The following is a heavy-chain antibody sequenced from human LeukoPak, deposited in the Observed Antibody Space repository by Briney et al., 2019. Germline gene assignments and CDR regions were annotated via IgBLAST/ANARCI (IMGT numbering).Heavy chain of an antibody. D-gene: IGHD3-9*01. CDR2: ISTYNGHT. CDR3: ARGGYYDILTGYETVDAFDI. J-gene: IGHJ3*02. CDR1: GYTFTSYY. Sequence: ASVKVSCKASGYTFTSYYMHWVRQAPGQGPEWMGRISTYNGHTNYAQKLQGRVTMTTDTSTSTAYMELRSLRSDDTAVYYCARGGYYDILTGYETVDAFDIWGQGTMVTVSS. V-gene: IGHV1-18*04.